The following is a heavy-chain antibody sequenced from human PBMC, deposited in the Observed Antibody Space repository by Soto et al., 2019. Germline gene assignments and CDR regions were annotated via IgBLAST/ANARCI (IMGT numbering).Heavy chain of an antibody. V-gene: IGHV1-2*02. CDR3: ARDYFDRSGLYGMDL. D-gene: IGHD3-22*01. J-gene: IGHJ6*02. Sequence: QLLQSGAEVRKPGASVKVSCKASGYTFIDYYMHWVRQAPGQGLEWMGWINPDTDDTHYAQKFQGRLIMTRDTSINTVCMELSRLTSDDTAVYYCARDYFDRSGLYGMDLWGQGTTVTVSS. CDR2: INPDTDDT. CDR1: GYTFIDYY.